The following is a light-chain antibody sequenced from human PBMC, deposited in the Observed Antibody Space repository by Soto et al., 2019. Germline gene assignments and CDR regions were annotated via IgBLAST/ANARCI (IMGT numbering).Light chain of an antibody. J-gene: IGKJ1*01. Sequence: DIQMTQSPSSLSASVGDRVTITCRASQSISSYLNWYQQKPGKAPKLLFYAAPSLQSVVPSRFSGSGSGTDFTLNIISLQTEEFATYYSHQSYSTCCTFGQGTKVEVK. CDR1: QSISSY. V-gene: IGKV1-39*01. CDR3: HQSYSTCCT. CDR2: AAP.